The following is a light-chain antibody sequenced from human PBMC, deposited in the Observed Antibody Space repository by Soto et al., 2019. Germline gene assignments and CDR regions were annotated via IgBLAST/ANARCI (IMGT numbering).Light chain of an antibody. V-gene: IGKV3-20*01. CDR2: GAS. CDR3: QQYGSSPWT. J-gene: IGKJ1*01. CDR1: QTVGKNY. Sequence: DIVLTQSPGTLSVSPGDGATLSCRASQTVGKNYLAWYQQRPGQAPRLLIHGASSRATGIPDRFSGSGSGTEFTLTIGRLEPEDFAVYYCQQYGSSPWTFGQGTKVDIK.